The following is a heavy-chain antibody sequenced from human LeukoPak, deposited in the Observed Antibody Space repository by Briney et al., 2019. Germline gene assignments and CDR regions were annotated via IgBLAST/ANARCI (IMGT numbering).Heavy chain of an antibody. Sequence: GGSLRLSCAASGFTFSSYGMHWVRQAPGKGLEWVAVISYDGSNKYYADSVKGRFTISRDNSKNTLYLQMNSLRAEDTAVYYCARDPIILRYFDWYEGSYGMDVWGQGTTVTVSS. V-gene: IGHV3-30*03. CDR1: GFTFSSYG. J-gene: IGHJ6*02. CDR3: ARDPIILRYFDWYEGSYGMDV. CDR2: ISYDGSNK. D-gene: IGHD3-9*01.